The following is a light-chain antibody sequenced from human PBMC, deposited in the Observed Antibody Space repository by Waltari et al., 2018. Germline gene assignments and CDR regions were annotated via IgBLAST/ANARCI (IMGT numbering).Light chain of an antibody. CDR2: AAS. CDR1: QGVTTY. J-gene: IGKJ4*01. V-gene: IGKV1-9*01. Sequence: IQLNQSPSSLSASVGDRVTITCRASQGVTTYLAWYQQKPGKAPNLLISAASTLQSGVPSRFSGSGSGTDFTLTISSLQPEDFATYYCQHLHGYPITFGGGTKVEIK. CDR3: QHLHGYPIT.